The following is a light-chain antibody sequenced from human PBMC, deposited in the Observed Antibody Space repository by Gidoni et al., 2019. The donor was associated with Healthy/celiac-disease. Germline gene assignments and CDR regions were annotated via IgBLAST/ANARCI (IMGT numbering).Light chain of an antibody. CDR2: GAS. V-gene: IGKV3-20*01. Sequence: DIVLTQSPGTLSLSPGERATLSCRASQSVSSSYLAWDQQKPGQAPRLLIYGASSRATGIPDRFSGSGSGTDVTLTISRLEPEDFAVYYCQQYGSSPPWTFGQGTKVEIK. CDR3: QQYGSSPPWT. J-gene: IGKJ1*01. CDR1: QSVSSSY.